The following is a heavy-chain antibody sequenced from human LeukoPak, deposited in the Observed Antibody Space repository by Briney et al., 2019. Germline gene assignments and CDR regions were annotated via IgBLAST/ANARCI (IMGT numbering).Heavy chain of an antibody. CDR3: ARGAPRFLEWLKGFDP. CDR1: GYTFTSHY. D-gene: IGHD3-3*01. Sequence: GALVKVSCKASGYTFTSHYMHWVRQAPGQGLEWMGIINPSGGSTSYAQKFQGRVTMTRDTSTSTVYMELSSLRSEDTAVYYCARGAPRFLEWLKGFDPWGQGTLVTVSS. J-gene: IGHJ5*02. V-gene: IGHV1-46*03. CDR2: INPSGGST.